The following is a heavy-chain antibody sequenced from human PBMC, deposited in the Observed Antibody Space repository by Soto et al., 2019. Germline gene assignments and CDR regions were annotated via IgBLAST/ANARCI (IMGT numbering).Heavy chain of an antibody. J-gene: IGHJ4*02. V-gene: IGHV3-20*01. CDR3: ARVSPYSSGWYFDY. D-gene: IGHD6-19*01. CDR1: GFTFDDYG. CDR2: INWNGGST. Sequence: GGSLRLSCAASGFTFDDYGMSWVRQAPGKGLEWVSGINWNGGSTGYADSVKGRFTISRDNAKNSLYLQMNSLRAEDTALYHCARVSPYSSGWYFDYWGQGTLVTVSS.